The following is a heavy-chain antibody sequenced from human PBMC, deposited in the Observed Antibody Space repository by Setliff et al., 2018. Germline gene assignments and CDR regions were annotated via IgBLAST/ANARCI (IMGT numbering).Heavy chain of an antibody. CDR3: ARAHSGSDFHDPFDI. J-gene: IGHJ3*02. CDR1: GYTFTSYY. Sequence: ASVKVSCKASGYTFTSYYMHWVRQAPGQGLEWMGIINPSGGSTGYAPKFQGRVTITRSTSLSTAYMELSSLRSEDTAIYYCARAHSGSDFHDPFDIWGQGTMVTVSS. CDR2: INPSGGST. V-gene: IGHV1-46*01. D-gene: IGHD1-26*01.